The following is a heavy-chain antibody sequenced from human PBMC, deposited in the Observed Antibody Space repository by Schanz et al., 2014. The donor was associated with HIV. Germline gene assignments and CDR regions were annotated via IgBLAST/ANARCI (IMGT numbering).Heavy chain of an antibody. D-gene: IGHD4-17*01. CDR3: ARGDFGGSSVDY. CDR1: GDSISNTTHY. J-gene: IGHJ4*01. Sequence: QLQLQESGPGLVKPSETLSLTCSVSGDSISNTTHYWGWIRQPPGKGLEWIGKVRHTGGTNYNPSPKSRVTMSMDMPKNQFSLNLPSATAADTAVYFCARGDFGGSSVDYWGHGNMVTVSS. CDR2: VRHTGGT. V-gene: IGHV4-39*07.